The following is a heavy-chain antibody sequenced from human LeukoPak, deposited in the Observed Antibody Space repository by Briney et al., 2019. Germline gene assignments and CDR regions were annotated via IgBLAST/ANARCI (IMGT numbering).Heavy chain of an antibody. D-gene: IGHD6-19*01. CDR1: GFTFSSKY. CDR3: ARDPAGIAVAGNY. CDR2: IHSSGST. V-gene: IGHV3-53*01. Sequence: GGSLRLSCAASGFTFSSKYMSWVRQAPGKGLEWVSVIHSSGSTDYADSVKGRFTISRDNSKNTVYLQMNSLRAEDTAVYYCARDPAGIAVAGNYWGQGTLVTVSS. J-gene: IGHJ4*02.